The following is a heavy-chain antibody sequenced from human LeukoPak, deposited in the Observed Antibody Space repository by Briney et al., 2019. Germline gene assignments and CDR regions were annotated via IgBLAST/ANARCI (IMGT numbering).Heavy chain of an antibody. CDR1: GFTFDDYA. CDR3: AKDVADSSGYGLDY. CDR2: ISWNSGSI. V-gene: IGHV3-9*01. D-gene: IGHD3-22*01. J-gene: IGHJ4*02. Sequence: PGRSLRLSCAASGFTFDDYAMHWVRQAPGKGLEWVSGISWNSGSIGYADSVKGRFTISRDNAKNSLYLQMNSLRAEDTALYYCAKDVADSSGYGLDYWGQGTLVTVSS.